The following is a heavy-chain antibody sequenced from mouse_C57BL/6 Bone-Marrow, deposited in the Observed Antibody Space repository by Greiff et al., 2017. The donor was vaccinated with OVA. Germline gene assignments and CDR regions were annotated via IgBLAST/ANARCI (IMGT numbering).Heavy chain of an antibody. CDR3: AREGGGSSYPYYYAMDY. V-gene: IGHV1-69*01. J-gene: IGHJ4*01. D-gene: IGHD1-1*01. CDR1: GYTFTSYW. Sequence: VQLQQPGAELVMPGASVKLSCKASGYTFTSYWMHWVKQRPGQGLEWIGEIDPSDSYTNYNQKFKGKSTLTVDKSSSPAYLQLSSLTSEDSAVYYWAREGGGSSYPYYYAMDYWGQGTSVTVAS. CDR2: IDPSDSYT.